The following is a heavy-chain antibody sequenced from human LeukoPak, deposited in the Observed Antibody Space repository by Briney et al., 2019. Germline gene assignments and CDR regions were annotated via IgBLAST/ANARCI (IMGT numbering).Heavy chain of an antibody. D-gene: IGHD5-12*01. CDR1: XYXXTXXX. CDR3: XRAYSGYDDWFDP. Sequence: GESLXISCKGSXYXXTXXXIXXXXXXPGXXXXXXGXXXXGDSDXRYSXSFQGQVTISADKSISTAYLQWSSLKASDTAMYYCXRAYSGYDDWFDPWGQGTLVTVSS. J-gene: IGHJ5*02. CDR2: XXXGDSDX. V-gene: IGHV5-51*01.